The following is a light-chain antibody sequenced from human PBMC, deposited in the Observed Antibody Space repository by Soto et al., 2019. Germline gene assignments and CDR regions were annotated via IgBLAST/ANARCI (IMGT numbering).Light chain of an antibody. CDR1: QSISNW. J-gene: IGKJ4*01. Sequence: DIPMTQSPSTLSASVGDRVTITCRASQSISNWLAWYQQKPGKAPKLLIYGASNLDSGVPSRFSGSGSGAEFTLTISSLQPDDFAAYYCQQYNTLSGLTFGGGTKVEIK. CDR3: QQYNTLSGLT. V-gene: IGKV1-5*03. CDR2: GAS.